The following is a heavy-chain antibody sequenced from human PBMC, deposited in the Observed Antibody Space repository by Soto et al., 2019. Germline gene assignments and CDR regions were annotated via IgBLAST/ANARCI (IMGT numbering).Heavy chain of an antibody. CDR3: ARDQLSYSSSYYYYYGMDV. V-gene: IGHV3-30-3*01. J-gene: IGHJ6*02. Sequence: GGSLRLSCAASGFTFSSYAMHWVRQAPGKGLEWVAVISYDGSNKYYADSVKGRFTISRDNSKNTLYLQMNSLRAEDTAVYYCARDQLSYSSSYYYYYGMDVWGQGTTVTVSS. D-gene: IGHD6-6*01. CDR2: ISYDGSNK. CDR1: GFTFSSYA.